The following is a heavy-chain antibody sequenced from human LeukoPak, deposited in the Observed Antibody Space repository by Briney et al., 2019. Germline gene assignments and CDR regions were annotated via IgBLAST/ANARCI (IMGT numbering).Heavy chain of an antibody. CDR2: ISGSGGST. CDR3: AKKWGGHHYYYMGG. V-gene: IGHV3-23*01. CDR1: GFTFSSYG. D-gene: IGHD3-16*01. J-gene: IGHJ6*03. Sequence: GGSLRLSCAASGFTFSSYGMSWVRQAPGKGLEWVSAISGSGGSTYYADSVKGRFTISRDNSKNTLYLQMNSLRAEDTAVYYWAKKWGGHHYYYMGGWGKGTQVTIS.